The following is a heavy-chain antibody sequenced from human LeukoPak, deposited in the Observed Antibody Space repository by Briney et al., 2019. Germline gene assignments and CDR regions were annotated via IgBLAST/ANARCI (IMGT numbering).Heavy chain of an antibody. J-gene: IGHJ4*02. D-gene: IGHD4-17*01. CDR3: ARCGAAVTTHFSH. CDR1: GYSFSIYG. CDR2: ISASDGTT. Sequence: ASVKVSCKASGYSFSIYGIAWARQAPGQGLEYLGWISASDGTTNYAQKVQDRVTMTTDTSTSTAYLELRSLRSEDTAVYYCARCGAAVTTHFSHWGQGTLVTVSS. V-gene: IGHV1-18*01.